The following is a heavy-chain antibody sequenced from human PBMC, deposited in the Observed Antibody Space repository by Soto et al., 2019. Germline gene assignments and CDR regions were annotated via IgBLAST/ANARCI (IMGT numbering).Heavy chain of an antibody. CDR2: IHYNGNT. CDR1: GDSISSYS. Sequence: PSETLSLTCTVSGDSISSYSWSWIRQPPGKGLEWIGNIHYNGNTNYSPSLKSRVTMSVDTSKNHFSLKLSSVTAADTAVYYCARRYGASFDYWGQGTLVTVSS. D-gene: IGHD4-17*01. J-gene: IGHJ4*02. CDR3: ARRYGASFDY. V-gene: IGHV4-59*01.